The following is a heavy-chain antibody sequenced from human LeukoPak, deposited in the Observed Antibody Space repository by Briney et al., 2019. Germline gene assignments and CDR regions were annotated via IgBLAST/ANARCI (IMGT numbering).Heavy chain of an antibody. CDR1: GYTFTGYY. D-gene: IGHD2-2*01. V-gene: IGHV1-2*02. CDR2: INPNSGGT. CDR3: ARELVVPAADGYYYYYGMDV. J-gene: IGHJ6*02. Sequence: ASVKVSCKASGYTFTGYYMHWVRQAPGQGLEWMGWINPNSGGTNYAQKFQGRVTMTRDTSISTAYMELSRLRSDDTAVYYCARELVVPAADGYYYYYGMDVWGQGTTVTVSS.